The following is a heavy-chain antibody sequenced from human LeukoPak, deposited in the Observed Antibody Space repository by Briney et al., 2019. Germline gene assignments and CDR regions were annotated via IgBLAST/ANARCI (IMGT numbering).Heavy chain of an antibody. Sequence: GGSLRLSCAASGFTFSGYAMHWVRQAPGKGLEWLTVISTDGNDKHYADSVKGRFTVSRDNSKNTLFLQMNNLRTEDTAVYYCAKDTSVSADYYFDYWGQGTLVTVSS. CDR3: AKDTSVSADYYFDY. CDR2: ISTDGNDK. CDR1: GFTFSGYA. V-gene: IGHV3-30*04. J-gene: IGHJ4*02. D-gene: IGHD3-16*01.